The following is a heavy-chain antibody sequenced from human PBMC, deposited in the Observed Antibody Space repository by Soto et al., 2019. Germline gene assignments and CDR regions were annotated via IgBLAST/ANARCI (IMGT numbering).Heavy chain of an antibody. CDR1: GGSFSGYY. CDR2: INHSGST. CDR3: ARCMRLRLLEWFTMDV. J-gene: IGHJ6*02. D-gene: IGHD3-3*01. V-gene: IGHV4-34*01. Sequence: PSETLSLTCAVYGGSFSGYYWSWIRQPPGKGLEWIGEINHSGSTNYNPSLKSRVTISVDTSKNQFSLKLSSVTAADTAVYYCARCMRLRLLEWFTMDVWGQGTTVTVSS.